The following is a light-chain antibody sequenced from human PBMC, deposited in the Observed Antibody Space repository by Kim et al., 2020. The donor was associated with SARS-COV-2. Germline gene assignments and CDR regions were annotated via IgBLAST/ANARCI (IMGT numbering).Light chain of an antibody. CDR3: QQYEILPLT. Sequence: ASVGDRVTLTCQASQDFRKYVNWYQQKPGKAPKLLIYDASILETGAPSPFSGSGSGTDFTFTISSLQPEDIATYYWQQYEILPLTFGQGTRLEIK. CDR1: QDFRKY. V-gene: IGKV1-33*01. J-gene: IGKJ5*01. CDR2: DAS.